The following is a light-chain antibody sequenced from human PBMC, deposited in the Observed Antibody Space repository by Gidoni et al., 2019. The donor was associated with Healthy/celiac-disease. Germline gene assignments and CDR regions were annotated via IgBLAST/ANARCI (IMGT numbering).Light chain of an antibody. V-gene: IGLV2-23*01. CDR3: CSYAGSSTYV. J-gene: IGLJ1*01. CDR1: SSDVGSYNL. CDR2: EGS. Sequence: QSALTQPASVSGSPGQSITISCTGTSSDVGSYNLFPWYQQHPGKAPKLMLYEGSKRPSGVSNRFSGSKSGNTASLTISGLQAEDEADYYCCSYAGSSTYVFGTGTKVTVL.